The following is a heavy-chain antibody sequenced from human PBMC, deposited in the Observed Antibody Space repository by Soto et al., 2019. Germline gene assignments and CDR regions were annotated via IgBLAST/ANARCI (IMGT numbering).Heavy chain of an antibody. D-gene: IGHD3-10*01. CDR3: ARGSMVYGSGSYYFDY. CDR1: GGSFSGYY. Sequence: PSGTLSLTCVGSGGSFSGYYWSWIRQPPGKGLEWIGEINHSGSTNYNPSLKSRVTISVDTSKNQFSLKLSSVTAADTAVYYCARGSMVYGSGSYYFDYWGQGTLVTVSS. CDR2: INHSGST. V-gene: IGHV4-34*01. J-gene: IGHJ4*02.